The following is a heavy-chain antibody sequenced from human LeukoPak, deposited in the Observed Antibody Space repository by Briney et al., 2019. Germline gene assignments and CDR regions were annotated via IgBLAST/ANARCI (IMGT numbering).Heavy chain of an antibody. CDR3: AREATYYYDTGSEGYFDY. D-gene: IGHD3-22*01. CDR2: IIPIFGTA. CDR1: GGTFSSYA. V-gene: IGHV1-69*13. Sequence: GASVKVSCKASGGTFSSYAISWVRQAPGQGLEWMGGIIPIFGTANYAQKFQGRVTITADESTSTAYMELSSLRSEDTAVYYCAREATYYYDTGSEGYFDYWGQGTLVTVSS. J-gene: IGHJ4*02.